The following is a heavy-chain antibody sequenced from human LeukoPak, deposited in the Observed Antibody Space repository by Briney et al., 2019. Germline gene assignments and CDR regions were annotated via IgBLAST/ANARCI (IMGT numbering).Heavy chain of an antibody. Sequence: GGSLRLSCAASGFIFSTYSMNWVRQAPGKGLEWVSSISSSTSYIYYADSVKGRFAISRDNAKNSLYLQMNSLRPEDTAVYYCARENSGSYYQFDCWGQGTLVTVSS. D-gene: IGHD1-26*01. CDR3: ARENSGSYYQFDC. CDR2: ISSSTSYI. V-gene: IGHV3-21*01. CDR1: GFIFSTYS. J-gene: IGHJ4*02.